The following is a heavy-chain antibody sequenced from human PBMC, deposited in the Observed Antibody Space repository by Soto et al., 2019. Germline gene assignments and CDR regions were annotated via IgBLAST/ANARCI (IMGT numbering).Heavy chain of an antibody. J-gene: IGHJ6*02. CDR1: GYSFTSYW. CDR2: IYPGDSDT. V-gene: IGHV5-51*01. CDR3: ATTRDRIVVVPAAIPSYYGMDV. D-gene: IGHD2-2*02. Sequence: GESLKISCKGSGYSFTSYWIGWVRQMPGKGLEWMGIIYPGDSDTRYSPSFQGQVTISADKSISTAYLQWSSLKASDTAMYYCATTRDRIVVVPAAIPSYYGMDVWGQGTTVTSP.